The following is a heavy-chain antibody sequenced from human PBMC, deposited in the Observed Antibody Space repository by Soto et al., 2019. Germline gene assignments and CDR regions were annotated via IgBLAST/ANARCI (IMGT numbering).Heavy chain of an antibody. CDR2: IIPIFGTA. CDR3: ASESGRTRGMDV. CDR1: GGTFSSYV. J-gene: IGHJ6*02. V-gene: IGHV1-69*18. D-gene: IGHD2-8*01. Sequence: QVQAVQSGAEVQKPGSSVKVSCKASGGTFSSYVISWVRQAPGQGLEWMGRIIPIFGTADYEQKFEGRVTITTDETTSTAYMELSTLRSEGMPVYYCASESGRTRGMDVWGQGTTITFSS.